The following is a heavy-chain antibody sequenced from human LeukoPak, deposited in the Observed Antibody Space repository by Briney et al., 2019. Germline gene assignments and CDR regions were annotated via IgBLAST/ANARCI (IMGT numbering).Heavy chain of an antibody. D-gene: IGHD4-17*01. Sequence: AETLSLTCTVSAGSISSYYWSWIRQPPGKGLEWIGYIYYSGSTNYNPSLKSRVTISVDTSKNQFSLKLSSVTAADTAVYYCARVDYGDYVFDYWGQGTLVTVSS. CDR2: IYYSGST. V-gene: IGHV4-59*01. J-gene: IGHJ4*02. CDR3: ARVDYGDYVFDY. CDR1: AGSISSYY.